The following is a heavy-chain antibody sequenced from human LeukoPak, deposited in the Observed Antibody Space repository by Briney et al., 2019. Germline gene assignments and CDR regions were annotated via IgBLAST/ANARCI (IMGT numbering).Heavy chain of an antibody. Sequence: ASVKVSCKASGGTFSSYAISWVRQAPGQGLEWMGGIIPIFGTANYEQKFQGRVRITTDESTSTAYMELSSLRSEDTAVYYCATLIQSSSSNYYYYYMDVWGKGTTVTVSS. CDR1: GGTFSSYA. CDR3: ATLIQSSSSNYYYYYMDV. D-gene: IGHD6-6*01. J-gene: IGHJ6*03. V-gene: IGHV1-69*05. CDR2: IIPIFGTA.